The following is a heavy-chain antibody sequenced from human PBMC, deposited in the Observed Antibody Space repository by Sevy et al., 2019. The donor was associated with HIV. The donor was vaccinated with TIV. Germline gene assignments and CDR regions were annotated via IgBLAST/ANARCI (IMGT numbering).Heavy chain of an antibody. CDR3: ARDLTGYSSSWGAYCYYGMDV. Sequence: GGSLRLSCAASGFTFSDYYMSWIRQAPGKGLEWVSYISSSSSYTNYADSVKGRFTISRDNAKNSLYLQMNSLRAEDTAVYYCARDLTGYSSSWGAYCYYGMDVWGQGTTVTVSS. V-gene: IGHV3-11*06. CDR2: ISSSSSYT. CDR1: GFTFSDYY. J-gene: IGHJ6*02. D-gene: IGHD6-13*01.